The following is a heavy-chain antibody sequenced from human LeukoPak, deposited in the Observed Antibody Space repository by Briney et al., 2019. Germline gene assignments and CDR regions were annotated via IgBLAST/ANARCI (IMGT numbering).Heavy chain of an antibody. V-gene: IGHV1-69*06. CDR2: IIPIFGTA. D-gene: IGHD2-8*01. Sequence: SVKVSCKASGGTFSSYAISWVRQAPGQGLEWMGGIIPIFGTANYAQKFQGRVTITADKSTSTAYMELSSLRSEDTAVYYCARVTSRLGVCDYWGQGSLVTVSS. CDR3: ARVTSRLGVCDY. CDR1: GGTFSSYA. J-gene: IGHJ4*02.